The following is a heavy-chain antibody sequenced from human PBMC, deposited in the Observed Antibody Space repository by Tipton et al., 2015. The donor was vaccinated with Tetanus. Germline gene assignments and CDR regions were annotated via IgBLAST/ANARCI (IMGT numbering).Heavy chain of an antibody. D-gene: IGHD5-24*01. CDR1: GGSLSRYY. Sequence: TLSLTCAVYGGSLSRYYWTWIRQPPGKGLEWIGEVDDSGSTNCSPSLKSRVTISLDTSKNEFSLTLSSVTAADTAVYYCARTTRRWLHPDYWGQGTLVTVSS. CDR3: ARTTRRWLHPDY. J-gene: IGHJ4*02. CDR2: VDDSGST. V-gene: IGHV4-34*01.